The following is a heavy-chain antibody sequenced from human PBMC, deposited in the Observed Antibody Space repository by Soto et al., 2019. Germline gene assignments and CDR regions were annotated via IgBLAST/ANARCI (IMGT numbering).Heavy chain of an antibody. CDR1: GFTFSSYW. J-gene: IGHJ3*02. D-gene: IGHD1-7*01. V-gene: IGHV3-74*01. CDR3: ATGNSHAFDI. Sequence: EVHLVESGGGLVQPGGSLRLSCAASGFTFSSYWMHWVRQAQGKGLAWVSRSNGDGSGTSYADSVRGRFTISRDNAKNTLFLQMNSLRAEDTAVYYCATGNSHAFDIWGPGTGVTVSS. CDR2: SNGDGSGT.